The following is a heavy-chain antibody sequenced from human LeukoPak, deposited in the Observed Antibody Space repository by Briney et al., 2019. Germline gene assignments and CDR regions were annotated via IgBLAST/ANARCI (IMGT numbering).Heavy chain of an antibody. J-gene: IGHJ4*02. CDR2: IYSGGST. CDR1: GFTVSSNY. V-gene: IGHV3-53*01. CDR3: ARADFSNYGGGSDY. D-gene: IGHD4-11*01. Sequence: GGSLRLSCAASGFTVSSNYMSWVRQAPGKGLEWVSVIYSGGSTYYADSVKGRFTISRDNSKNTLYLQMNSLRAEDTAVYYCARADFSNYGGGSDYWGQGTLVTVSS.